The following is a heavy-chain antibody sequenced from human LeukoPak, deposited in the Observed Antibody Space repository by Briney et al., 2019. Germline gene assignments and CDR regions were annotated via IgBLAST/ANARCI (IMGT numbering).Heavy chain of an antibody. CDR3: ARGRIRTLNWFDP. CDR1: GGTFSSYA. V-gene: IGHV1-69*05. D-gene: IGHD1-14*01. J-gene: IGHJ5*02. Sequence: SVKVSCKASGGTFSSYAISWVRQAPGQGLEWMGRIIPIFGTANYAQKFQGRVTITTDESTSTAYMELSSLRSEDTAVYYCARGRIRTLNWFDPWGQGTLVTVSS. CDR2: IIPIFGTA.